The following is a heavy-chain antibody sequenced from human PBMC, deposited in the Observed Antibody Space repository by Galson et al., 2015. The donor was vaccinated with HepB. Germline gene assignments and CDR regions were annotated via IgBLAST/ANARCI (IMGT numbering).Heavy chain of an antibody. CDR3: ARSYYDFWSGYVTGWGGLFDI. CDR2: INPNSGGT. V-gene: IGHV1-2*04. J-gene: IGHJ3*02. CDR1: GYTFTGYY. D-gene: IGHD3-3*01. Sequence: SVKVSCKASGYTFTGYYMHWVRQAPGQGLEWMGWINPNSGGTNYAQKFQGWVTMTRDTSISTAYMELSRLRSDDTAVYYCARSYYDFWSGYVTGWGGLFDIWGQGTMVTVSS.